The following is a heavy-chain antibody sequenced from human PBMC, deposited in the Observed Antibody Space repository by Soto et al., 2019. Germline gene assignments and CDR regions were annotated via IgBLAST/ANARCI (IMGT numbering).Heavy chain of an antibody. V-gene: IGHV4-34*09. Sequence: PSETLSLTCAVYVGSFSGYYWSWIRQPPGKGLECIWYIYYSGSTYYNPSLKSRVTISVDTSKNQFSLKLSSVTAADKAVYYCARTPYHFCSSTTWHDFDLWGQGTRVTVSS. CDR3: ARTPYHFCSSTTWHDFDL. J-gene: IGHJ3*01. CDR2: IYYSGST. CDR1: VGSFSGYY. D-gene: IGHD2-2*01.